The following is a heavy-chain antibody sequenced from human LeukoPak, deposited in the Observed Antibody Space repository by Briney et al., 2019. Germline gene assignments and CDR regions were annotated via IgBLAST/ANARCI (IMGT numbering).Heavy chain of an antibody. CDR2: ISSSSSYI. Sequence: GGSLRLSCAASGFTFSSYSMNWVRQAPGKGLEWVSSISSSSSYIYYADSVKGRFTISRDNAKNSLYLQMNSLRAEDTAVYYCARGAVAGTSIDYWGQGTLVTDSS. J-gene: IGHJ4*02. V-gene: IGHV3-21*01. CDR1: GFTFSSYS. D-gene: IGHD6-19*01. CDR3: ARGAVAGTSIDY.